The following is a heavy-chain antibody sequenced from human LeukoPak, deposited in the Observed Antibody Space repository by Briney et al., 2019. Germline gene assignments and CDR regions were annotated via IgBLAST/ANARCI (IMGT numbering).Heavy chain of an antibody. J-gene: IGHJ4*02. D-gene: IGHD3-10*01. CDR1: GGSISSSSYY. CDR3: ARDRIRLLWFGELDY. Sequence: SETLSLTCTVSGGSISSSSYYWGWIRQPPGKGLEWIGSIYYSGSTYYNPSLKSRVTISVDTSKNQFSLKLSSVTAADTAVYYCARDRIRLLWFGELDYWGQGTLVTVSS. V-gene: IGHV4-39*07. CDR2: IYYSGST.